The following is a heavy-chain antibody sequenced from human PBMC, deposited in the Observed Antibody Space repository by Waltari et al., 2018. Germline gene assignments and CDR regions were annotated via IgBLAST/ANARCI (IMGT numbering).Heavy chain of an antibody. D-gene: IGHD3-22*01. Sequence: QVQLQESGPGLVKPSETLSLTCTVSGGSISSYYWSWIRQPPGQGLEWIGYIYYSGSTNYNPSLKSRVTISVDTSKNQFSLKLSSVTAADTAVYYCARGVRTYYYDSSGYPFDYWGQGTLVTVSS. CDR2: IYYSGST. J-gene: IGHJ4*02. CDR1: GGSISSYY. CDR3: ARGVRTYYYDSSGYPFDY. V-gene: IGHV4-59*01.